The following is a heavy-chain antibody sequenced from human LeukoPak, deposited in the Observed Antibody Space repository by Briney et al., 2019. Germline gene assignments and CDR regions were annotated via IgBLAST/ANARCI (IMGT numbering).Heavy chain of an antibody. J-gene: IGHJ4*02. CDR2: ISAYNGNT. Sequence: ASVKVSCKASGYTFTSYGISWVRQPPGQGLEWMGWISAYNGNTNYAQKLQGRVTMTTDTSTSTAYMELRSLRSDDTAVYYGARVDMRFWSGYTALDYWGQGTLVTVSS. CDR3: ARVDMRFWSGYTALDY. V-gene: IGHV1-18*01. D-gene: IGHD3-3*01. CDR1: GYTFTSYG.